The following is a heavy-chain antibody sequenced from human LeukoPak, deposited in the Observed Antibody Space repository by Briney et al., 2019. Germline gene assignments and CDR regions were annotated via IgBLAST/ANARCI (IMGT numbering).Heavy chain of an antibody. CDR2: IIPIPGTT. CDR1: GGSFRDYT. CDR3: ASRFTARQLVPGDYYHMDV. J-gene: IGHJ6*03. Sequence: ASVKVSCKASGGSFRDYTINWVRQAPGQGLEGMGAIIPIPGTTNYAQRLQCRVTLTMDDSATTAFMGMSSLRSEDTAVYYCASRFTARQLVPGDYYHMDVWGKGTTVFVSS. V-gene: IGHV1-69*16. D-gene: IGHD6-13*01.